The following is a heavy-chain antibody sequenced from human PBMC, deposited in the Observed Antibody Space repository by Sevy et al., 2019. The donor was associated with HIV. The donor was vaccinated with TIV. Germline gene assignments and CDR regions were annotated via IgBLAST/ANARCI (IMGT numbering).Heavy chain of an antibody. J-gene: IGHJ5*02. V-gene: IGHV1-2*02. D-gene: IGHD1-1*01. CDR3: ARDRTGTHNWFDP. CDR2: INPNSGGT. CDR1: GYTFTGYY. Sequence: ASVKVSCKASGYTFTGYYMHWVRQAPGQGLEWMGWINPNSGGTNYAQKFQGSVTMTRDTSISTAYMELSRLRSDDTAVYYCARDRTGTHNWFDPWGQGTLVTVSS.